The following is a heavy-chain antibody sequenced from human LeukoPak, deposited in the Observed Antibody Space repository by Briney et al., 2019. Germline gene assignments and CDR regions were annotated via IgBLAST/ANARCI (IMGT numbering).Heavy chain of an antibody. CDR1: GYSFTAQY. CDR3: ASYPRSYPTPPFDF. CDR2: INPKNGDT. J-gene: IGHJ4*02. V-gene: IGHV1-2*02. Sequence: GASVKVSCKASGYSFTAQYIHRLRQAPGQGLEWMGWINPKNGDTKYAQSFVGRVTMTRDTSTTTAYMELRSLRSDDTAVYFCASYPRSYPTPPFDFWGQGTLVTVSS. D-gene: IGHD3-16*02.